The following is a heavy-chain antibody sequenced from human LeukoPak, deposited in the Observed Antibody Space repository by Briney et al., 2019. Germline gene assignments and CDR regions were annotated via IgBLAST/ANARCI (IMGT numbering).Heavy chain of an antibody. CDR3: ATQRGYSAYDRFDY. CDR1: GGTFSSYA. Sequence: ASVKVSCKASGGTFSSYAISWVRQAPGQGLEWMGGIIPIFGTANYAQKFQGRVTITADESTSTAYMELSSLRSEDTAVYYCATQRGYSAYDRFDYWGQGTLVTVSS. V-gene: IGHV1-69*13. J-gene: IGHJ4*02. D-gene: IGHD5-12*01. CDR2: IIPIFGTA.